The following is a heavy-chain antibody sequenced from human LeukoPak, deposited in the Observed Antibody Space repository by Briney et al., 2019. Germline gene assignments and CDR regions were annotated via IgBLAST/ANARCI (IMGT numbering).Heavy chain of an antibody. CDR2: ISYDGSNK. CDR1: GFTFSSYA. V-gene: IGHV3-30-3*01. J-gene: IGHJ3*02. CDR3: ARDRDDYCDSRDAFDI. D-gene: IGHD4-17*01. Sequence: GGSLRLSCAASGFTFSSYAMHWVRQAPGKGLEWVAVISYDGSNKYYADSVKGRFTISRDNSKNTLYLQMNSLRAEDTAVYYCARDRDDYCDSRDAFDIWGQGTMVTVSS.